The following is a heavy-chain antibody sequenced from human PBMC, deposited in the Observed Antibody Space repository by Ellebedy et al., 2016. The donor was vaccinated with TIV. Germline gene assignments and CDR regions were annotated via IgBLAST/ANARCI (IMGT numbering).Heavy chain of an antibody. CDR1: GYTFTSYA. Sequence: ASVKVSCKASGYTFTSYAMHWVRQSPGQRLEWMGWINAGNGNTKYSLKFQGRVTITRDTSASTAYMELSNLTSEDTAVFYCARAGIGAYDIWGQGTMITVSS. CDR2: INAGNGNT. J-gene: IGHJ3*02. D-gene: IGHD2-15*01. CDR3: ARAGIGAYDI. V-gene: IGHV1-3*01.